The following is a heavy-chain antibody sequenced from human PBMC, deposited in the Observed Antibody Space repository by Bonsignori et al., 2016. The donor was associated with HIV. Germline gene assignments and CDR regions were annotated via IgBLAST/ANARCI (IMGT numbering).Heavy chain of an antibody. J-gene: IGHJ4*02. CDR1: GGSINGYY. V-gene: IGHV4-59*13. CDR3: ATGQAGDH. CDR2: VHSNGNT. Sequence: QEQLQASGPGLVKPSETLSLTCSVSGGSINGYYWCWIRQSPGKGLEWIGTVHSNGNTIYSPSLRGRVTMSADASRNQFSLRLNSVTPGDTAMYYCATGQAGDHWGQGVLVTVSS.